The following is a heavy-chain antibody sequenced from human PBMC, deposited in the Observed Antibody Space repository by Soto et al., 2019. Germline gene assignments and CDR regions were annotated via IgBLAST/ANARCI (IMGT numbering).Heavy chain of an antibody. D-gene: IGHD6-19*01. J-gene: IGHJ5*02. CDR1: GFTFDDYA. CDR2: ISWNSGSI. V-gene: IGHV3-9*01. CDR3: ARASGTSGWYWVFFP. Sequence: PGGSLRLSCAASGFTFDDYAMHWVRQAPGKGLEWVSGISWNSGSIGYADSVKGRFTISRDNAKNSLYLQMNSLRAEDTAVYYCARASGTSGWYWVFFPWGQGTLVTVSS.